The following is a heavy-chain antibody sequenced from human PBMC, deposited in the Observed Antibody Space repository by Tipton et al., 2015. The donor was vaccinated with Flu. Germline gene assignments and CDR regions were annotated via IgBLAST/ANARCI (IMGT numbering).Heavy chain of an antibody. CDR2: IYPGDSDT. CDR3: ARRGIAAAGTKDDAFDI. V-gene: IGHV5-51*01. Sequence: QLVQSGAEVKRPGESLKISCKGSGYSFTSYWIGWVRQMPGKGLEWMGMIYPGDSDTRYSPSFQGQVTIVADTSISTAYLQGSSLKASDTAMYYCARRGIAAAGTKDDAFDIWGQGTMVTVSS. D-gene: IGHD6-25*01. CDR1: GYSFTSYW. J-gene: IGHJ3*02.